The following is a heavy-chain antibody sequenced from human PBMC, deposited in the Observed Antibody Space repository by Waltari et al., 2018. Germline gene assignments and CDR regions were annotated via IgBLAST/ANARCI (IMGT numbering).Heavy chain of an antibody. Sequence: QLQESGPGLVKPSETLSLTCSVSGFSMTRSYWGWIRQPPGKGLEWIGSVFPTGSPSDNPSLQSRVTISVDASKNQFTLRLTAVTAADTAVYYCAGEKARYGFDVWGQGTTVTVSS. CDR3: AGEKARYGFDV. CDR1: GFSMTRSY. V-gene: IGHV4-38-2*02. J-gene: IGHJ6*02. CDR2: VFPTGSP.